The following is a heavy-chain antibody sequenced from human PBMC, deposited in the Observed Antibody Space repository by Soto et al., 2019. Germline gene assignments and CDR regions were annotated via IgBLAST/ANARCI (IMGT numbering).Heavy chain of an antibody. V-gene: IGHV4-4*02. J-gene: IGHJ6*02. CDR1: GGSISSSNW. CDR3: AREVAVAGTGGGMDV. Sequence: SETLSLTCAVSGGSISSSNWWSWVRQPPGKGLEWIGEIYHSGSTNYNPSLKSRVTISVDKSKNQFSLKLSSVTAADTAVYYCAREVAVAGTGGGMDVWGQVTTVTVSS. D-gene: IGHD6-19*01. CDR2: IYHSGST.